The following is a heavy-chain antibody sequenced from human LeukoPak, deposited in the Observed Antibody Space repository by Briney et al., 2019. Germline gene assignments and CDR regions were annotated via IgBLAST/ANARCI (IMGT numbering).Heavy chain of an antibody. V-gene: IGHV3-23*01. CDR2: ISGSGGST. CDR1: GFTFSSYA. CDR3: AAEHEKVDYRSTWFDP. D-gene: IGHD4/OR15-4a*01. J-gene: IGHJ5*02. Sequence: GGSLRLSCAASGFTFSSYAMSWVRQAPGKGLEWVSAISGSGGSTYYADSVKGRFTISRDNSKNTLYLQMNSLRAEDTAVYYCAAEHEKVDYRSTWFDPWGQGTLVTVSS.